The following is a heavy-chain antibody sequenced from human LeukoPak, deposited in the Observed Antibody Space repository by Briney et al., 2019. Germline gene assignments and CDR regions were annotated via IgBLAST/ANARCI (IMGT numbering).Heavy chain of an antibody. V-gene: IGHV4-30-4*01. J-gene: IGHJ6*02. CDR2: IYYSGST. D-gene: IGHD3-10*01. Sequence: SETLSLTCTVSGGSISSGDYYWSWIRQPPGKGLEWIGYIYYSGSTYYNPSLKSRVTISVDTSKNQFSLKLSSVTAADTAVYYCARDRADYYYYGMDVWGQGTTDTVSS. CDR3: ARDRADYYYYGMDV. CDR1: GGSISSGDYY.